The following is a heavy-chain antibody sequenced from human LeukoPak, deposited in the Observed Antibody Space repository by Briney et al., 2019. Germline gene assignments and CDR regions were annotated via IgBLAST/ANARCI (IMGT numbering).Heavy chain of an antibody. CDR3: ARGRQVGNTGYYFDY. V-gene: IGHV4-59*01. CDR1: GGSINSNY. J-gene: IGHJ4*02. Sequence: SATLSLTCTVSGGSINSNYWSWIRQPPEKGLEWIGYISYSGSTNYNPSLKSRVTISLDTSKSQFSLNLNSVTAADTAVYYCARGRQVGNTGYYFDYWGQGTLVTVSS. CDR2: ISYSGST. D-gene: IGHD1-26*01.